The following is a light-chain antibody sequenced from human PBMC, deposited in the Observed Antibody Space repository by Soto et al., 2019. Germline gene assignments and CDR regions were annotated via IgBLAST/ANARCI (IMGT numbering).Light chain of an antibody. J-gene: IGLJ2*01. CDR3: CSYAGSSTFGV. Sequence: QSVLTQPASVSGSPGQSITISCTGTSSDVGSYNLVSWYQQHPGKAPKVMIYEGSKRPSGVSNRFSGSKSGNTASLTISGLQAEDEADYYCCSYAGSSTFGVFGGGTKVTV. CDR1: SSDVGSYNL. CDR2: EGS. V-gene: IGLV2-23*03.